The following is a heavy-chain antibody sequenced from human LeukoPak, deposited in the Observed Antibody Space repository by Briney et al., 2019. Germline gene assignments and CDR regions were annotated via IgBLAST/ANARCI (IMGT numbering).Heavy chain of an antibody. J-gene: IGHJ3*01. V-gene: IGHV3-7*04. CDR3: ARGDFWSGDYSDAFDV. D-gene: IGHD3-3*01. CDR1: GFTFSNCW. Sequence: GGSLRLSCAASGFTFSNCWMSWVRQAPGKGLEWVANIKPDGSEKYYVDSVKGRFSISRDNVRNALYLQMNSLRVGDTALYYCARGDFWSGDYSDAFDVWGQGTMVTVSS. CDR2: IKPDGSEK.